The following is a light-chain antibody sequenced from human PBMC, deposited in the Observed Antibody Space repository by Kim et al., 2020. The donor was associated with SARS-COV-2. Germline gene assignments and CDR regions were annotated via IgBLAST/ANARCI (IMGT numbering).Light chain of an antibody. CDR2: RNN. J-gene: IGLJ2*01. Sequence: QNATLACTGNSNNVGNQGAGWLQQHQGHPPKLRSYRNNNRPSGISERLAASRSGNTASLTITGLQPEDEADYYCSAWDSSLSAVVFGGGTQLTVL. V-gene: IGLV10-54*01. CDR3: SAWDSSLSAVV. CDR1: SNNVGNQG.